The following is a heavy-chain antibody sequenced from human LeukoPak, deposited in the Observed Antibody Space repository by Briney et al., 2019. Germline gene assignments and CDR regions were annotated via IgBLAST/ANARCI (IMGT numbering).Heavy chain of an antibody. CDR3: ARLPYDFWSGQTYYFDY. J-gene: IGHJ4*02. CDR2: IYYSGST. Sequence: PSQTLSLTCTVSGGSISSSSYYWGWIRQPPGKGLEWIGSIYYSGSTYYNPSLKSRVTISVDTSKNQFSLKLSSVTAADTAVYYCARLPYDFWSGQTYYFDYWGQGTLVTVSS. V-gene: IGHV4-39*01. D-gene: IGHD3-3*01. CDR1: GGSISSSSYY.